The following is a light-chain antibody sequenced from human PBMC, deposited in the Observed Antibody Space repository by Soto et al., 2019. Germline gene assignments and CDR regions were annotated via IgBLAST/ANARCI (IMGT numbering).Light chain of an antibody. Sequence: QSVLTQPASVSGSPGQSITISCTGTSSDVGSYDLVSWYQQYPGKAPILMIYAVSQRPSGVSPRFSGSKSGNTASLTISGLQAEDEATYFCCSCAGATIHYVFGSGTKLTVL. CDR2: AVS. J-gene: IGLJ1*01. CDR1: SSDVGSYDL. V-gene: IGLV2-23*02. CDR3: CSCAGATIHYV.